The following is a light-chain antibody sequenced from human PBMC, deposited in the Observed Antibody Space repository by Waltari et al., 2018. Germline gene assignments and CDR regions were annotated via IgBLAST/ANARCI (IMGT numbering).Light chain of an antibody. V-gene: IGKV3-20*01. CDR1: QSVSHSN. J-gene: IGKJ4*01. CDR3: QQYAGSPIT. Sequence: EIVLTQSPGTLSLSPGERATLSCRATQSVSHSNLAWYQQKGGQAPRLLLYGASSRATGIPDRCSGSGSGTDFTLSISRLAPEDYGVYYCQQYAGSPITFGGGTKVEI. CDR2: GAS.